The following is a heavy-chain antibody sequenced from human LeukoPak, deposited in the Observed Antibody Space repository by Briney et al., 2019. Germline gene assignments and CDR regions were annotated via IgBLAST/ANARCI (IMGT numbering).Heavy chain of an antibody. J-gene: IGHJ5*02. CDR3: AKDGSSSS. CDR1: GFTFSSYE. V-gene: IGHV3-48*03. Sequence: GGSLRLSCAASGFTFSSYEMNWVRQAPGKGLEWVSYISSSGSTIYYADSVKDRFTISRDNSKNTLYLQMNSLRAEDTAVYYCAKDGSSSSWGQGTLVTVSS. CDR2: ISSSGSTI. D-gene: IGHD2-15*01.